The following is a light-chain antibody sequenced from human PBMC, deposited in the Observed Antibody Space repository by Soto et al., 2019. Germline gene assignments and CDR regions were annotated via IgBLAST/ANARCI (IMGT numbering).Light chain of an antibody. CDR3: FSYAGSNNYV. CDR1: RSDVGGYKY. J-gene: IGLJ1*01. V-gene: IGLV2-8*01. Sequence: QSVLTQPPSASGSPGQSVTISCTGTRSDVGGYKYVSWYQHYPGKAPKLMIYDVNKRPSGVPDRFSGSKSGNTASLTVSGLQAEDEADYYCFSYAGSNNYVFGTGTKVTVL. CDR2: DVN.